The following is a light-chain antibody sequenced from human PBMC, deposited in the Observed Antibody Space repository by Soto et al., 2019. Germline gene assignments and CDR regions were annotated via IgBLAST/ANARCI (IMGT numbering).Light chain of an antibody. CDR1: GSDIGSYNF. V-gene: IGLV2-14*01. CDR2: EVS. CDR3: YSYTSSSTYV. J-gene: IGLJ1*01. Sequence: QSALTQPASVSGSPGQSIIIPCTGTGSDIGSYNFVSWYQHHPGKAPKLMIYEVSNRPSGVSDRFSGSKSDNTASLSISGLQAEDEGDYYCYSYTSSSTYVFGTGTKVTVL.